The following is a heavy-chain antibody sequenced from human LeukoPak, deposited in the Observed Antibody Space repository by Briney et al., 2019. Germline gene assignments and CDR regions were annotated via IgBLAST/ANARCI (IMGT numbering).Heavy chain of an antibody. J-gene: IGHJ5*02. CDR2: INHSGAT. CDR3: ASSYYA. CDR1: GGSFSTFY. V-gene: IGHV4-34*01. D-gene: IGHD3-10*01. Sequence: PSETLSLTCGVSGGSFSTFYWSWIRQPPGKGLEWIGEINHSGATSYNPFLKSRVNISVDTSNNQFSLKLTSVTAAGSAVHYCASSYYAWGQGTLVTVSS.